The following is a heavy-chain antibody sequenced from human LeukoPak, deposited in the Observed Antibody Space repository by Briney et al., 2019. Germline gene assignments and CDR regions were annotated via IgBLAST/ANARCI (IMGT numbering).Heavy chain of an antibody. Sequence: GGSLRLSCAASGFTFSGYWMHWVRQAPEKGLVWVSRINSDGRSTSYADSVKGRFTISGDNAKNSLYLQMNSLRAEDTAVYYCVRGYCSGGSCYARAFDIWGQGTMVTVSS. CDR2: INSDGRST. CDR1: GFTFSGYW. V-gene: IGHV3-74*01. D-gene: IGHD2-15*01. J-gene: IGHJ3*02. CDR3: VRGYCSGGSCYARAFDI.